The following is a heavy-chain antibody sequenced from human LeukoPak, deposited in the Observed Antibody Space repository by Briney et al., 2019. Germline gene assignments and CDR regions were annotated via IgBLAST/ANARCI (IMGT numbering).Heavy chain of an antibody. CDR2: IKSKTDWGTT. CDR3: TKDLLDY. J-gene: IGHJ4*02. Sequence: GGSLRLSCAASGFTFSNAWMSWVRQAPGQGQEWVGRIKSKTDWGTTDYAAPVKGRFTISRDDSKHTLYLQMNSRKTEDTDVYYCTKDLLDYWGQGTLVTVSS. CDR1: GFTFSNAW. V-gene: IGHV3-15*01.